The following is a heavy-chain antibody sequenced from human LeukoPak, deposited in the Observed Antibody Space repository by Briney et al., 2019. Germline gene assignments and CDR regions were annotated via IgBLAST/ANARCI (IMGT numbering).Heavy chain of an antibody. D-gene: IGHD3-22*01. J-gene: IGHJ6*03. Sequence: ASVKVSCKASGYTFTSSEINWVRQATGQGLEWMGWMNPNSGNTGYAQKFQGRVTMTRNTSISTAYMELSSLRSEDTAVYYCARGLLRPTGWLTHPYYYYYMDVWGKGTTVTVSS. CDR2: MNPNSGNT. CDR1: GYTFTSSE. CDR3: ARGLLRPTGWLTHPYYYYYMDV. V-gene: IGHV1-8*01.